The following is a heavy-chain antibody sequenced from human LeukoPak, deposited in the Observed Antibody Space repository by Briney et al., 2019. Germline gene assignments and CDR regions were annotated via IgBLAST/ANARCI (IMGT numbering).Heavy chain of an antibody. J-gene: IGHJ4*02. CDR3: ARGTPKRLTVGYYDYVWGSYPLFDY. CDR2: ISHSRVS. D-gene: IGHD3-16*01. CDR1: GYTFTDYY. V-gene: IGHV1-18*04. Sequence: ASVKVSCKPSGYTFTDYYLHWVRQAPGQGLQWMGRISHSRVSDYAQKLQGRVTMTTDTSTSTAYMELRSLRSDDTAVYYCARGTPKRLTVGYYDYVWGSYPLFDYWGQGTLVTVSS.